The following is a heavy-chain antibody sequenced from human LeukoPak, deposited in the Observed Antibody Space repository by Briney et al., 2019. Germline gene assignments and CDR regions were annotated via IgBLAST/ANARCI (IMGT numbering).Heavy chain of an antibody. CDR2: INHSGST. J-gene: IGHJ4*02. CDR3: ARKGHYYGSGSYDY. CDR1: GGSFSGYY. Sequence: PSETLSLTCAVYGGSFSGYYRSWIRQPPGKGLDWIGEINHSGSTNYNPSLKSRVTISVDTSKNQFSLKLSSVTAADTAVYYCARKGHYYGSGSYDYWGQGTLVTVSS. V-gene: IGHV4-34*01. D-gene: IGHD3-10*01.